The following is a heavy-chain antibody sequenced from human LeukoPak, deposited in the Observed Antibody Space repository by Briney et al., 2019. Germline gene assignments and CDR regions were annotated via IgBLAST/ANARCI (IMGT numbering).Heavy chain of an antibody. D-gene: IGHD3-22*01. Sequence: PGGSLRLSCAASGFTFNRKGISWVRQAPGKGLEWVASSGGSGGRTHYADSVKGRFTISRDNSQNTVYLHMNSLRADDTAVYYCAQEHFDTSGYYSRFDNWGQGILVTVSS. CDR3: AQEHFDTSGYYSRFDN. CDR2: SGGSGGRT. J-gene: IGHJ4*02. V-gene: IGHV3-23*01. CDR1: GFTFNRKG.